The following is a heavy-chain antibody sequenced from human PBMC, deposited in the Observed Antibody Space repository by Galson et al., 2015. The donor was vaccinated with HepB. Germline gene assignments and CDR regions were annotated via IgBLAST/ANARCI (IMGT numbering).Heavy chain of an antibody. V-gene: IGHV3-64D*06. Sequence: SLRLSCAASGFTFSSYTLHWVRQAPGKGLDYVSAITGNGHTTYYADSVKGRFTISRDNSKNTLFLRMSGLRPEDTAVYYCVRTSGTTPSEYWGRGTLVTVSS. CDR2: ITGNGHTT. D-gene: IGHD1-14*01. CDR3: VRTSGTTPSEY. J-gene: IGHJ4*02. CDR1: GFTFSSYT.